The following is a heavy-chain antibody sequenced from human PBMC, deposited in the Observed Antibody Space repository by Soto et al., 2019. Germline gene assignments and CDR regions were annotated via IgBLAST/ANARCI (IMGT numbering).Heavy chain of an antibody. Sequence: QVQLVESGGGVVQPARSLRLSCAASGFTFSSYGMHWVRQAPGKGLEWVAVIWYDGSNKYYADSVKGRFTISRDNSNYTLYLQMNSLRAEDTAVYYCARGGDSSWLSYFDYWGQGTLVTVSS. CDR1: GFTFSSYG. CDR2: IWYDGSNK. J-gene: IGHJ4*02. V-gene: IGHV3-33*01. D-gene: IGHD6-13*01. CDR3: ARGGDSSWLSYFDY.